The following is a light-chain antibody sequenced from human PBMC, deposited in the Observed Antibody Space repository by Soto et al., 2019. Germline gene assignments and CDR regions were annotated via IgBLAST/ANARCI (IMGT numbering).Light chain of an antibody. Sequence: DIQMTQSPSSLSASVGDRVTITCRASQGISSYLAWYQQRPGQVPKLLIYGASTLHSGVSSRFSGSGAGTEFTLTISSLQPEDVATYYGQKYNSAPWTFGKGTKVE. CDR2: GAS. J-gene: IGKJ1*01. CDR3: QKYNSAPWT. V-gene: IGKV1-27*01. CDR1: QGISSY.